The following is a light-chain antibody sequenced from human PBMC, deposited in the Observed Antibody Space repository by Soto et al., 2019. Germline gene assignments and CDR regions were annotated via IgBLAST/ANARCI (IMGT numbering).Light chain of an antibody. Sequence: QSVLTQPASVSGSPGQSITTSCTGTSSDVGSYNRASWYQQPPGTAPKLMIYEVSNRPSGVPDRFSGSKSGNTASLTISRLQAEDEADYYCSSYTSSSTYVFGTGTKVTVL. CDR3: SSYTSSSTYV. CDR1: SSDVGSYNR. J-gene: IGLJ1*01. CDR2: EVS. V-gene: IGLV2-18*02.